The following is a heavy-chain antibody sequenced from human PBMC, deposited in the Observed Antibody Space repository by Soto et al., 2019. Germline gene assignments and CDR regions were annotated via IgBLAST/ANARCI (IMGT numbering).Heavy chain of an antibody. Sequence: GGSLRLSCAASGFTFSSYAMSWVRQAPGKGLEWVSAISGSGGSTYYADSVKGRFTISRDNSKKTLYLQMNSLRAEDTAVYYCAKDPSAYSSGWYDYWGQGTLVTVSS. D-gene: IGHD6-19*01. CDR3: AKDPSAYSSGWYDY. CDR2: ISGSGGST. CDR1: GFTFSSYA. J-gene: IGHJ4*02. V-gene: IGHV3-23*01.